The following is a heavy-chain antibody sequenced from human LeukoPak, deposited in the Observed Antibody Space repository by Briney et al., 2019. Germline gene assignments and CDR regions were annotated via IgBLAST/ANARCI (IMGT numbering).Heavy chain of an antibody. CDR1: GFTFSSYA. CDR2: ISYDGSNK. CDR3: ARGLPKYYYDRSRGSERLDY. D-gene: IGHD3-22*01. J-gene: IGHJ4*02. Sequence: GGSLRLSCAASGFTFSSYAMHWVRQAPGKGLEWVAVISYDGSNKYYADSVKGRFTISRDNSKNTLYLQMNSLRAEDTAVYYCARGLPKYYYDRSRGSERLDYWGQGTLVTVSS. V-gene: IGHV3-30-3*01.